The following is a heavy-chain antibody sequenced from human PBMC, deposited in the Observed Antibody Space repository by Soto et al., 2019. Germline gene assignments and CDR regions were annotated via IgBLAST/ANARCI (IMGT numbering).Heavy chain of an antibody. V-gene: IGHV4-39*01. CDR1: GGSISSSSFH. CDR2: IYYSGST. CDR3: ARRERAAGTDVWSDP. Sequence: QLPLQESGPGLVKPSETLSLTCTVSGGSISSSSFHWGWIRHPPGKGLEWIGSIYYSGSTYYSPSPKSRVTISVATSPNRFSLKLSAVTAADTAAYYCARRERAAGTDVWSDPWGQGTLVTVSS. D-gene: IGHD6-13*01. J-gene: IGHJ5*02.